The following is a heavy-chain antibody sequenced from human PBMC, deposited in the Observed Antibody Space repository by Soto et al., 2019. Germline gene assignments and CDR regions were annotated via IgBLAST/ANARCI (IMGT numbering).Heavy chain of an antibody. CDR2: LNPNTGNT. Sequence: QVQLVQSGAEMKKPGASVKVSCKASGYTFTSYDINWVRQATGHGREWMGWLNPNTGNTGYAPKFQGRVTMTRNTSINTVYMELSSFRSEDTAVYYCARGLTSEWFDPWGQGTLVTVSS. J-gene: IGHJ5*02. V-gene: IGHV1-8*01. D-gene: IGHD4-17*01. CDR1: GYTFTSYD. CDR3: ARGLTSEWFDP.